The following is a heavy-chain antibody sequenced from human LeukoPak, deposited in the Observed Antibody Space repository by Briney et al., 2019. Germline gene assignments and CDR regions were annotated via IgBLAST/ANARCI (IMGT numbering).Heavy chain of an antibody. CDR2: IYTSGST. V-gene: IGHV4-4*07. CDR3: AARGRNYDFWSGYYSDAFDI. Sequence: PSETLSLTCTASGGSISSYYWSWIRQPAGKGLEWIGRIYTSGSTNYNPSLKSRVTMSVDTSKNQFSLKLSSVTAADTAVYYCAARGRNYDFWSGYYSDAFDIWGQGTMVTVSS. CDR1: GGSISSYY. J-gene: IGHJ3*02. D-gene: IGHD3-3*01.